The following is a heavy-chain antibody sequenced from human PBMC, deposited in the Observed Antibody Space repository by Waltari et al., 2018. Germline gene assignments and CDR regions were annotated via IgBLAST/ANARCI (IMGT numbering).Heavy chain of an antibody. V-gene: IGHV4-39*01. Sequence: QLQLQESGPGLVKASETLSLTCTVSGDSISSSSYYLGLVRKTPGKGLEWIGNMYYSGSTYYNPSLKSRVTISGDTSKSQFSLKLSSVTAADTSMYYCVRHARTTSGGKHFDHWGQGMLVTVSP. CDR2: MYYSGST. J-gene: IGHJ4*02. D-gene: IGHD2-15*01. CDR3: VRHARTTSGGKHFDH. CDR1: GDSISSSSYY.